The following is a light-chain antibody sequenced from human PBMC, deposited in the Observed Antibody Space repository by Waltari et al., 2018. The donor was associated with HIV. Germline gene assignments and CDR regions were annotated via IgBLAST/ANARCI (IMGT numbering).Light chain of an antibody. Sequence: EIVMTQSPATLSLSPGERATLPCRASQRVSSSYLSWYQQKPGQAPRLLIYGASTRATGIPARFSGSGSGTDFTLTISSLQPEDFAVYYCQQDYKLPFTFGPGTKVDIK. CDR2: GAS. CDR1: QRVSSSY. V-gene: IGKV3D-7*01. CDR3: QQDYKLPFT. J-gene: IGKJ3*01.